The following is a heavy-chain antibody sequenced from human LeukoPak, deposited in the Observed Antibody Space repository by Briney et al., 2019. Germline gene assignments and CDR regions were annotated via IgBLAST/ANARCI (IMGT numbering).Heavy chain of an antibody. CDR3: AKDNRYYDIFGGMDV. D-gene: IGHD3-9*01. J-gene: IGHJ6*02. CDR1: GFTFDDYA. Sequence: GGSLRLSCAASGFTFDDYAMHWVRQAPGKGLEWVSGISWNSGSIGYADSVKGRFTISRDNAKNSLYLQMNGLRAEDTALYYCAKDNRYYDIFGGMDVWGQGTTVTVSS. V-gene: IGHV3-9*01. CDR2: ISWNSGSI.